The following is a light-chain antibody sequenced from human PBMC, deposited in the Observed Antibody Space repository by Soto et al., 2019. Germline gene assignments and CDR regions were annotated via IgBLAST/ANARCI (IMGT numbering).Light chain of an antibody. CDR3: QQYNKWPQT. Sequence: VVTHSPATLSLSPGERATLSCRASQSVSSFLAWYQQKPGQAPRLLIYGASTRATGIPARFSGSGSGTEFTLTISSLQSEDFAVYYCQQYNKWPQTFGQGTKVDIK. CDR1: QSVSSF. V-gene: IGKV3-15*01. J-gene: IGKJ1*01. CDR2: GAS.